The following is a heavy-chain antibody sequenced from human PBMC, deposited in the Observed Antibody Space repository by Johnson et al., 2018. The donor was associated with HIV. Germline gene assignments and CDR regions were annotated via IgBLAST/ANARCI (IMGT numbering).Heavy chain of an antibody. Sequence: EVQLVESGGGLVQPGGSLRLSCAASGFTVSSNFMTWVRQAPGKGLEWVSVIYRGGSTYYADSVKGRFTISRDNSKNTLYLQMNSLRAEDTAVYYCARGGYYYDSYDAFDIWGQGTMVTVSS. J-gene: IGHJ3*02. CDR1: GFTVSSNF. V-gene: IGHV3-66*02. D-gene: IGHD3-22*01. CDR2: IYRGGST. CDR3: ARGGYYYDSYDAFDI.